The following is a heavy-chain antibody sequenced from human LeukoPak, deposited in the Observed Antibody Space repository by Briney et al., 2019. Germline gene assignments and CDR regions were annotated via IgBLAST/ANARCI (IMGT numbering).Heavy chain of an antibody. CDR3: AKHTIFGVVTYFDY. J-gene: IGHJ4*02. V-gene: IGHV3-30-3*02. CDR1: GFTFSSYA. CDR2: ISYDGSNK. Sequence: GGSLRLSCAASGFTFSSYAMHWVRQAPGKGLEWVAVISYDGSNKYYADSVKGRFTISRDNSKNTLYLQMNSLRAEDTAVYYCAKHTIFGVVTYFDYWGQGILVTVSS. D-gene: IGHD3-3*01.